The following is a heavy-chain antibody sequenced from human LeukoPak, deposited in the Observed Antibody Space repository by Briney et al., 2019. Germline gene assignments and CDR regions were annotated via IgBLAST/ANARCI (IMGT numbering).Heavy chain of an antibody. CDR3: AGQSRLGYCSGGSCYSQPFDP. Sequence: GGSLRLSCAASGFIFDDFALHWVRQVPGRGLEWVSGISWNGNLIGYADSVKGRFTISRDNAKNSLYLQMNSLRAEDTAVYYCAGQSRLGYCSGGSCYSQPFDPWGQGTLVTVSS. V-gene: IGHV3-9*01. J-gene: IGHJ5*02. D-gene: IGHD2-15*01. CDR2: ISWNGNLI. CDR1: GFIFDDFA.